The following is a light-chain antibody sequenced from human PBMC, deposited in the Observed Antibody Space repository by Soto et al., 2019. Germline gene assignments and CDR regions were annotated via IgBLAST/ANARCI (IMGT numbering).Light chain of an antibody. J-gene: IGKJ1*01. CDR2: AAS. CDR1: QTVNRNY. V-gene: IGKV3-20*01. Sequence: EIVLTQSPGTLSLSAGERATLSCRASQTVNRNYFAWYQQKPGQAPRLLIYAASSRATGIPDRFSGSGSGTDFTLTINRLEPEDFAVYCCQQFGNSPQTFGQGTKVEIK. CDR3: QQFGNSPQT.